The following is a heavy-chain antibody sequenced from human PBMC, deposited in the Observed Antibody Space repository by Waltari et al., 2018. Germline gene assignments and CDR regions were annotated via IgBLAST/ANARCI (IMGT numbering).Heavy chain of an antibody. J-gene: IGHJ1*01. CDR1: VGSFSTYH. CDR3: AGYRRPDRAMIEV. Sequence: QVQLQESGPGLVKDSETLSLTCTVSVGSFSTYHWSWIRQPAGKGLEWIGRISTSGNTIYNPSLKSRVAMSVDTSKNQFSLMLTSTTAADTAMYYCAGYRRPDRAMIEVWGQGTLVTVSS. V-gene: IGHV4-4*07. CDR2: ISTSGNT. D-gene: IGHD3-16*01.